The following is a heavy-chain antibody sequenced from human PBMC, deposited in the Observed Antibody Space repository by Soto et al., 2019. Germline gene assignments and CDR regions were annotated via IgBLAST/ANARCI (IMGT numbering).Heavy chain of an antibody. D-gene: IGHD2-2*01. V-gene: IGHV5-10-1*01. CDR3: GSTTIVVVPADTNNYYYYYGMDV. CDR1: VYRFTSYL. Sequence: PXESLKLSCQCSVYRFTSYLISLVRQVPGKGLEWMGRIDPSESYTNYSPSFQGHVTISADKSISTAYLQWSSLKASDTAMYYCGSTTIVVVPADTNNYYYYYGMDVWGQGTTVTVSS. CDR2: IDPSESYT. J-gene: IGHJ6*02.